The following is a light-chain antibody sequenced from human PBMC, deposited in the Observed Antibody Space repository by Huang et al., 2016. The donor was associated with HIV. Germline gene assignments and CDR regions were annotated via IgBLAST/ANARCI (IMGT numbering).Light chain of an antibody. Sequence: IQMTQSPTSLSASVGDRVSIACRASQSLSTYLNWYQQKPGKAPKLLISSASALHSGVPSRFSGSGSGTDFTLTIRGLQLDDFATYYCQQSYSALSSFGPGTRL. V-gene: IGKV1-39*01. CDR2: SAS. CDR1: QSLSTY. CDR3: QQSYSALSS. J-gene: IGKJ5*01.